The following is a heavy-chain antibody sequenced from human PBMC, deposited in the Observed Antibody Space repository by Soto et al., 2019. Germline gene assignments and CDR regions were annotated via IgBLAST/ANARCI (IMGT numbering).Heavy chain of an antibody. CDR1: GFTVSRYA. CDR2: ITASGEKL. D-gene: IGHD2-2*01. CDR3: ARDCSSSSCSVWAY. V-gene: IGHV3-23*01. Sequence: XWSLTLLYAASGFTVSRYARTGVRKAPGKGLEWVSGITASGEKLYYADSVKGRFTVSRDNSKNTLYLQMHSLRADDTAVYYCARDCSSSSCSVWAYWGQGTLVTVSS. J-gene: IGHJ4*02.